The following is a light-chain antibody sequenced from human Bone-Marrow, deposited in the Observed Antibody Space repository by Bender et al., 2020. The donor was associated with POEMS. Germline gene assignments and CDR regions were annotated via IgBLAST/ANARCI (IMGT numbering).Light chain of an antibody. J-gene: IGLJ2*01. CDR1: SSDIGSFDV. CDR3: CAYSAISTVV. V-gene: IGLV2-23*02. Sequence: QSALTQPASVSGSPGQSITISCTGTSSDIGSFDVVSWYQHHPGKAPKLMIFAVNQRPSGVSNRFSGSKSGNTASLTISGLQAEDEAHYYCCAYSAISTVVFGGGTKVTVL. CDR2: AVN.